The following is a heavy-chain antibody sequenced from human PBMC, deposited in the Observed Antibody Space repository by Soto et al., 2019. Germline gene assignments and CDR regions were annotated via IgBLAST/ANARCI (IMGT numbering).Heavy chain of an antibody. V-gene: IGHV3-33*01. CDR3: ARTYSAVPRTAAAIEY. D-gene: IGHD6-13*01. CDR1: GFALSNFG. J-gene: IGHJ4*02. Sequence: GGSLRLSCAASGFALSNFGMHWVRQAPGKGLEWVAVIWFDGSDKYYADSVKGRFTISRDNSKNTLYLQMDSLRAEDTALYFCARTYSAVPRTAAAIEYWGQGTLVTVSS. CDR2: IWFDGSDK.